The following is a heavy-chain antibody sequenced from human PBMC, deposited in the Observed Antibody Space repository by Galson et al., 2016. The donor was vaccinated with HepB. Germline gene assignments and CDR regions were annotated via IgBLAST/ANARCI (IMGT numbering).Heavy chain of an antibody. Sequence: LRLSCAASGFTFSTYAMHWVRQAPGKGLEWVAVISYDGNKKYYAASVNGRFTIASDNSENTLYLQMHSLRAEDTAVYYCARDEDDPSYTIDFWGQGTLASVSS. V-gene: IGHV3-30-3*01. J-gene: IGHJ4*02. CDR2: ISYDGNKK. CDR3: ARDEDDPSYTIDF. D-gene: IGHD3-10*01. CDR1: GFTFSTYA.